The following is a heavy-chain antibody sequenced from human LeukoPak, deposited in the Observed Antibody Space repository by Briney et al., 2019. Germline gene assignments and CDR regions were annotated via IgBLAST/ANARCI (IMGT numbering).Heavy chain of an antibody. J-gene: IGHJ4*02. D-gene: IGHD1-26*01. CDR1: GFTFSSYW. V-gene: IGHV3-74*01. CDR2: INTDGRIT. CDR3: ARGGVGANWGDY. Sequence: GGSLRLSCAASGFTFSSYWMHWVRQAPGKGLVWVSRINTDGRITNYADSVKGRFTISRDNAKNTLFLQMNSLRAEDTAVYYCARGGVGANWGDYWGQGTLVTVSS.